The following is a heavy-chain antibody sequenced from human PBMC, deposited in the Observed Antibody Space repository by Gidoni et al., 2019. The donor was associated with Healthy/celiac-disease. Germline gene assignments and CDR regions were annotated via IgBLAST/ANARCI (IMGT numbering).Heavy chain of an antibody. V-gene: IGHV4-61*02. D-gene: IGHD3-10*01. CDR2: IYTSGST. Sequence: QVQLQESGPGLVKPSQTLSLTCTVPGGSISSGSYYWSWIRQPAGKGLEWIGRIYTSGSTNYNPSLKSRVTISVDTSKNQFSLKLSSVTAADTAVYYCARAPDYYDSHAFDIWGQGTMVTVSS. CDR1: GGSISSGSYY. CDR3: ARAPDYYDSHAFDI. J-gene: IGHJ3*02.